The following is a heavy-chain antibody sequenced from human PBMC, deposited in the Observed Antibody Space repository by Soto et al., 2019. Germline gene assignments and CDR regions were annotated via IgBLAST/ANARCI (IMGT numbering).Heavy chain of an antibody. CDR3: ARGPDYSTFGYFHY. CDR1: GFTFSSHA. V-gene: IGHV3-33*01. Sequence: GGSLRLSCAASGFTFSSHAMNWVRQAPGKGLEWVALIWNAGNNKYYTDAGSVKGRFTISRDNSRNTLYLEMNSVRADDTAVYYCARGPDYSTFGYFHYWGPGTLVTLSS. D-gene: IGHD4-4*01. CDR2: IWNAGNNK. J-gene: IGHJ4*02.